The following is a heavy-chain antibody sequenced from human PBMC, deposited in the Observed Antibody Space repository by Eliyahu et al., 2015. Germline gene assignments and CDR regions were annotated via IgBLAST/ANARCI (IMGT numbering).Heavy chain of an antibody. V-gene: IGHV3-23*04. CDR1: GFXFSXYA. J-gene: IGHJ4*02. CDR2: ITGSGGNT. D-gene: IGHD6-6*01. Sequence: EVQLVESGGGLVQPGGFLRVSCAASGFXFSXYAMTWXRQSPGKGLGWVSTITGSGGNTXYPDSVRGRLTISRDNSKNTLYLQMNSLRAEDTAVYYCVKVSGSSSRYYFEYWGQGTLVTVSS. CDR3: VKVSGSSSRYYFEY.